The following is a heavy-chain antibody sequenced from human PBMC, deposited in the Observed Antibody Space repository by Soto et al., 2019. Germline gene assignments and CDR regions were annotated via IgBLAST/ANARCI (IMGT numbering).Heavy chain of an antibody. CDR2: INHSGST. D-gene: IGHD3-10*01. Sequence: SETLSLTCAVYGGSFSGYYWSWIRQPPGKGLEWIGEINHSGSTNYNPSLKSRVTISVDKSKNQFSLQLSSMTAADTAVYYCAAHSGSTYGPLDYCAQGTQVTVSS. CDR3: AAHSGSTYGPLDY. CDR1: GGSFSGYY. V-gene: IGHV4-34*01. J-gene: IGHJ4*02.